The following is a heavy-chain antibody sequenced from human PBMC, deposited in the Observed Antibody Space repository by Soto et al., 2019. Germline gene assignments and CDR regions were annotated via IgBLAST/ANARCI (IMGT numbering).Heavy chain of an antibody. V-gene: IGHV1-69*13. CDR2: ISAIFGTT. D-gene: IGHD4-4*01. CDR3: ARAGSYSNYGGGRYYYYYGMDV. CDR1: GGTFNNFA. J-gene: IGHJ6*02. Sequence: SVKVSCKASGGTFNNFAFNWVRLAPGQGLEWMGGISAIFGTTNFAQQFQGRITITADESTSTVYMELNSLRSEDTAVYYCARAGSYSNYGGGRYYYYYGMDVWGQGTTVTVSS.